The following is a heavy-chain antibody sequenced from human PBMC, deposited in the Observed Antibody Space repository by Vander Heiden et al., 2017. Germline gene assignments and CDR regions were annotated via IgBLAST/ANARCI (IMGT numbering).Heavy chain of an antibody. CDR3: ARRNYYDSSGYY. V-gene: IGHV4-39*01. J-gene: IGHJ4*02. Sequence: QLQLQESGTGLVKPSETLLLTSTVSGGSFSSSSYYWGWIRQPPGKGLEWIGSIYYSGSTYDNPALKSRVTISVDTSKNQFSLKLSSVTAADTAVYYCARRNYYDSSGYYWGQGTLVTVSS. D-gene: IGHD3-22*01. CDR1: GGSFSSSSYY. CDR2: IYYSGST.